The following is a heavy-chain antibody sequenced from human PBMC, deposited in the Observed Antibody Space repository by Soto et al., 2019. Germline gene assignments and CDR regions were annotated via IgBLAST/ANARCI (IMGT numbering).Heavy chain of an antibody. CDR1: GFTVSTNY. CDR2: TYTAGTT. V-gene: IGHV3-66*01. J-gene: IGHJ4*02. D-gene: IGHD6-19*01. Sequence: EVQLVESGGGLVQPGGSLRLSCAASGFTVSTNYMNWVRQAPGKGLEWVSFTYTAGTTAYADSVKDRFTISRDNPRNTLYLQMNSLRAKDTAVYYCTRDSRGWYSFDYWGQGILVTVYS. CDR3: TRDSRGWYSFDY.